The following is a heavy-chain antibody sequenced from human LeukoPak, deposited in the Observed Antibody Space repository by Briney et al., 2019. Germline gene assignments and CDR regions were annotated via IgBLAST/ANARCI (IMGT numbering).Heavy chain of an antibody. CDR3: ARAPPYSGYDYYFDY. Sequence: SETLSLTCAVYGGSFSGYYWSWIRQPPGKGLEWIGEINHSGSTNYNPSLKSRVTISVDTSKNQFSLKLSSVTAADTAVYYCARAPPYSGYDYYFDYWGQGTLVTVSS. CDR2: INHSGST. D-gene: IGHD5-12*01. J-gene: IGHJ4*02. CDR1: GGSFSGYY. V-gene: IGHV4-34*01.